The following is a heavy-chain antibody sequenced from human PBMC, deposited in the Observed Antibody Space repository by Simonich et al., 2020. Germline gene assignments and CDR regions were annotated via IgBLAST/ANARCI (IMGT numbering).Heavy chain of an antibody. D-gene: IGHD6-19*01. CDR2: ISSSSSYI. J-gene: IGHJ6*02. V-gene: IGHV3-21*01. CDR3: ARWIAVAGTGAYGMDV. CDR1: GFTFSSYS. Sequence: EVQLVESGGGLVKPGGSLRLSCAASGFTFSSYSMNWVRQAPGKGLEWVSSISSSSSYIYYADSVEGRFTNSRDNAKKSLYQQMNSLRAEDTAVYYCARWIAVAGTGAYGMDVWGQGTTVTVSS.